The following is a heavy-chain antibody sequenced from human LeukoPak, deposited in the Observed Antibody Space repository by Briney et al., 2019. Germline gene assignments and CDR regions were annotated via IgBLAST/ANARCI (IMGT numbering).Heavy chain of an antibody. CDR2: ISGSGGST. CDR1: GFTFGSYG. Sequence: GGSLRLSCAASGFTFGSYGMSWVRQAPGKGLEWVSAISGSGGSTYYADSVKGRFTISRDNSKNTLYLQMNSLRAEDTAVYYCAKGPEWRSYDTSRDAFDIWGQGTMVTVSS. V-gene: IGHV3-23*01. J-gene: IGHJ3*02. CDR3: AKGPEWRSYDTSRDAFDI. D-gene: IGHD3-22*01.